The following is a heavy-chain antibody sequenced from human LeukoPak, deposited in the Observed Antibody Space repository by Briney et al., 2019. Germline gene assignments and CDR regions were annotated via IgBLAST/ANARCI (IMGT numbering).Heavy chain of an antibody. Sequence: PGGSLRLSCAASGFTFSSYGMHWVRQAPGKGLEWVAVIWYDGSNKYYADSVKGRFTISRDNSKNTLYLQMNSLRAEDTAVYYCAREVPAGSRGAFDIWGQGTMVTVSS. CDR2: IWYDGSNK. D-gene: IGHD2-2*01. CDR3: AREVPAGSRGAFDI. V-gene: IGHV3-33*01. J-gene: IGHJ3*02. CDR1: GFTFSSYG.